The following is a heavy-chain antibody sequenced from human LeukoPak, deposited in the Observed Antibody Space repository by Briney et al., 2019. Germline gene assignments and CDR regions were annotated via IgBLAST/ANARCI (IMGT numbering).Heavy chain of an antibody. Sequence: SETLSLTCTVSGVSISSYYWSWIRQPPGKGLEWIGYIYYSGSTNYNPSLKSRVTISVDTSKSQFSLKLSSVTAADTGVYYCARDRYCSGGSCYLSDDWGQGTLVTVSS. V-gene: IGHV4-59*01. CDR3: ARDRYCSGGSCYLSDD. CDR1: GVSISSYY. CDR2: IYYSGST. D-gene: IGHD2-15*01. J-gene: IGHJ4*02.